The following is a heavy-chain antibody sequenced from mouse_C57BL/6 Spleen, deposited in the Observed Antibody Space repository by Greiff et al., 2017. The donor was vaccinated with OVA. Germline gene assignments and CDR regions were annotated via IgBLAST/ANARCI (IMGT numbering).Heavy chain of an antibody. CDR1: GFTFSDYY. J-gene: IGHJ1*03. CDR3: ARERDYGWYFDV. CDR2: INYDGSST. Sequence: EVHLVESEGGLVQPGSSMKLSCTASGFTFSDYYMAWVRQVPEKGLEWVANINYDGSSTSYLDSLKSRFIISRDNAKNILYLQMSSLKSEDTATYYGARERDYGWYFDVWGTGTTVTVSS. D-gene: IGHD2-4*01. V-gene: IGHV5-16*01.